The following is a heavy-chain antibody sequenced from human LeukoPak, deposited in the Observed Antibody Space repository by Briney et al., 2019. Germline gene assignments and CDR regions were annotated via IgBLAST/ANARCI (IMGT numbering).Heavy chain of an antibody. CDR3: ARAGAGFSMDV. V-gene: IGHV1-18*01. J-gene: IGHJ6*02. Sequence: ASLKVCCQTSGYTFTSYDLYWVRQAPGQGLEWMGWISAYNGNTNYAQKLQGRVTMTTDTSTSTAYMELRSLRSDDTAVYYCARAGAGFSMDVEGQGHTVIVS. D-gene: IGHD1-14*01. CDR1: GYTFTSYD. CDR2: ISAYNGNT.